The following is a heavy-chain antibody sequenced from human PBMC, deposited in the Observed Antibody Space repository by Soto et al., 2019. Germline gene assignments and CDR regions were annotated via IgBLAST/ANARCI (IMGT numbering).Heavy chain of an antibody. V-gene: IGHV3-53*01. D-gene: IGHD3-16*01. CDR2: IYSGGST. CDR3: ARAGGNLYYYYFGMDV. Sequence: GGSLRLSCAASGFTVSSNYMSWVRQAPGKGLEWVAVIYSGGSTYYADSVKGRFTISRDNSKNQLYLQMNSLRAEDTAVYYCARAGGNLYYYYFGMDVWGQGTTVTVYS. CDR1: GFTVSSNY. J-gene: IGHJ6*02.